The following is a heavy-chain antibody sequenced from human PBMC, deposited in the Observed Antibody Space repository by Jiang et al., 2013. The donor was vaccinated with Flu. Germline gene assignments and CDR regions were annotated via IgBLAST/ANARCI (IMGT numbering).Heavy chain of an antibody. CDR1: GDSVSSNSAA. J-gene: IGHJ6*03. D-gene: IGHD3-22*01. V-gene: IGHV6-1*01. Sequence: ISGDSVSSNSAAWNWIRQSPSRGLEWLGRTYYRSKWYNDYAVSVKSRITINPDTSKNQFSLQLNSVTPEDTAVYYCAREIPVDYYDSSGYYPASYYYYYMDVWGKGTTVTVSS. CDR3: AREIPVDYYDSSGYYPASYYYYYMDV. CDR2: TYYRSKWYN.